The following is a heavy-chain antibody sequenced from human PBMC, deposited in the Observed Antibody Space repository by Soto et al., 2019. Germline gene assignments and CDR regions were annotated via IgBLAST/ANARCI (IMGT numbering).Heavy chain of an antibody. CDR3: ARGYYYDSSGYLNPFDY. V-gene: IGHV4-31*03. D-gene: IGHD3-22*01. CDR1: GGSISSGGYY. Sequence: QVQLQESGPGLVKPSQTLSLTCTVSGGSISSGGYYWSWIRQHPGKGLEWIGYIYYSGSTYYNPSLKSRVTISVDTSKNQFSLKLGSVTAADTAVYYCARGYYYDSSGYLNPFDYWGQGTLVTVSS. CDR2: IYYSGST. J-gene: IGHJ4*02.